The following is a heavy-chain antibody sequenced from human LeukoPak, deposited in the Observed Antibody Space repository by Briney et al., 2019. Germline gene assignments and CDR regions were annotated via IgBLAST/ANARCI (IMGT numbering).Heavy chain of an antibody. Sequence: SETLSLTCTVSGYSISSGYYWGWIRQPPGKGLEWIGTIYHSGSTYYKSSLKSRVTISVDTSKNQFSLKLSSVTAADTAVYYCAREGTMVRGAFGYWGQGTLVTVSS. D-gene: IGHD3-10*01. CDR3: AREGTMVRGAFGY. CDR1: GYSISSGYY. V-gene: IGHV4-38-2*02. CDR2: IYHSGST. J-gene: IGHJ4*02.